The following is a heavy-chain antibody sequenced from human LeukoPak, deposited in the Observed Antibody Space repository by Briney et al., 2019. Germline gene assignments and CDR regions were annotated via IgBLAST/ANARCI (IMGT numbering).Heavy chain of an antibody. V-gene: IGHV4-61*01. Sequence: SETLSLTCTVSGGSISSGNYYWSCIRQPPGKGLEWIGYIYYSGSTNYNPSLKSRVTISVDTSKNQFSLKLTSVTAADTAVYYCARTWLYPYYFDYWGQGTLVTVSS. CDR3: ARTWLYPYYFDY. D-gene: IGHD3-16*02. CDR2: IYYSGST. J-gene: IGHJ4*02. CDR1: GGSISSGNYY.